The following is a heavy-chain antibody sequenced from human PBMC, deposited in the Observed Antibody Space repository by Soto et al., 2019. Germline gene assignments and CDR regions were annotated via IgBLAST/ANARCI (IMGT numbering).Heavy chain of an antibody. CDR1: GGSISSYY. Sequence: GGSISSYYWSWIRQPPGKGLEWIGYIYYSGSTNYNPSLKSRVTISVDTSKNQFSLKLSSVTAADTAVYYCARSSYYYDSSGYYNTGNWFDPWGQGTLVTVSS. CDR3: ARSSYYYDSSGYYNTGNWFDP. D-gene: IGHD3-22*01. CDR2: IYYSGST. J-gene: IGHJ5*02. V-gene: IGHV4-59*08.